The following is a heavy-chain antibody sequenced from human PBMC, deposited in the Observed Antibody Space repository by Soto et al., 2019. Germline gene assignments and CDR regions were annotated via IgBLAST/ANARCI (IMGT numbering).Heavy chain of an antibody. V-gene: IGHV3-33*01. CDR3: SRDAWGSGWALDI. CDR1: GFSLSSYA. D-gene: IGHD7-27*01. Sequence: QVQLLESGGGVVQPGGSLRLSCVASGFSLSSYAIHWVRQAPGKGLDWVAILWSDGATQYLADSVKGRFTISRDNSKRTVYLQMNSLRAEDTAVYYCSRDAWGSGWALDIWGQGTLVAVSS. J-gene: IGHJ3*02. CDR2: LWSDGATQ.